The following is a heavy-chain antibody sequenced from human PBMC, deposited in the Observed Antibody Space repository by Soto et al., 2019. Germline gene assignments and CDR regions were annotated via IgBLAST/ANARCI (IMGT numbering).Heavy chain of an antibody. Sequence: QVQLVESGGGLVKPGGSLRLSCAASGFTFSDYYMSWIRQAPGKGLEWVSYISSSSSYTNYADSVKGRFTISRDNAKNSLYLQMNSLRAEDTAVYYCASDNYDSNLGDAFDIWGQGTMVTVSS. J-gene: IGHJ3*02. V-gene: IGHV3-11*05. CDR2: ISSSSSYT. CDR1: GFTFSDYY. CDR3: ASDNYDSNLGDAFDI. D-gene: IGHD3-22*01.